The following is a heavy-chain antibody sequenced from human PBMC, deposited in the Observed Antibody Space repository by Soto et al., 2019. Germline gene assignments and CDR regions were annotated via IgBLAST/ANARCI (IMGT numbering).Heavy chain of an antibody. CDR2: SSAFNANR. Sequence: QIQLVQSGAEVKKPGASVRVSCKASGYSFISYGITWVRQAPGQGLEWMGWSSAFNANRAYAQRFQGRLTLTTDTSTSTAYMELTTLKSDDTAVYYCAKSPIAETGPLEYWGQGTLVTVSS. CDR3: AKSPIAETGPLEY. D-gene: IGHD6-13*01. J-gene: IGHJ4*02. V-gene: IGHV1-18*01. CDR1: GYSFISYG.